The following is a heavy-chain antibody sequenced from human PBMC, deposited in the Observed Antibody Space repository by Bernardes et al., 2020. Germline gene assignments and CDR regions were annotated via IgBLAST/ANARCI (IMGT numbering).Heavy chain of an antibody. CDR1: GGSFSGYY. Sequence: SETLSLTCAVYGGSFSGYYWSWIRQPPGKGLEWIGEINHSGSTNYNPSLKSRVTISVDTSKNQFSLKLSSVTAADTAVYYCASFHYSSSWYSDYWGQGTLVTVSS. CDR2: INHSGST. CDR3: ASFHYSSSWYSDY. D-gene: IGHD6-13*01. V-gene: IGHV4-34*01. J-gene: IGHJ4*02.